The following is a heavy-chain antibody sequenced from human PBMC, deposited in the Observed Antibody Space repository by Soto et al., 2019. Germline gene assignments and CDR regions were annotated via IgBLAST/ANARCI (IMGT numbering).Heavy chain of an antibody. CDR1: GGTFSSYA. J-gene: IGHJ4*02. V-gene: IGHV1-69*13. Sequence: GASVKVSCKASGGTFSSYAISWVRQAPGQGLEWMGGIIPIFGTANYAQKFQGRVTITADESTSTAYMELSSLRSEDTAVYYCARDISSSGPINFDYWGQGTLVTVSS. D-gene: IGHD6-6*01. CDR2: IIPIFGTA. CDR3: ARDISSSGPINFDY.